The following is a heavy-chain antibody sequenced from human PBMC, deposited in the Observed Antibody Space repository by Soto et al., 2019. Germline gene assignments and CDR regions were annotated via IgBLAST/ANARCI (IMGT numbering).Heavy chain of an antibody. CDR1: GYTFSSYG. J-gene: IGHJ6*02. V-gene: IGHV1-18*01. Sequence: ASVKVSCKASGYTFSSYGLSWVRQAPGQGLEWMGWISDYNGNTHYAQKFQGRVIMTTDTSTRTAYMELRSLRSDDTAVYFCANEGYYSGSCYFSPPRYNGIDVWGQGTTVTVSS. CDR3: ANEGYYSGSCYFSPPRYNGIDV. CDR2: ISDYNGNT. D-gene: IGHD3-10*01.